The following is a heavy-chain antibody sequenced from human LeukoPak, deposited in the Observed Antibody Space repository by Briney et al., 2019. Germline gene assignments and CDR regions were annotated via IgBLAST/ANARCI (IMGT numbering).Heavy chain of an antibody. V-gene: IGHV3-15*01. CDR2: IKSKTDGGTT. Sequence: GGSLRLSCAASGFTFTNTWMSWVRQAPGKGLEWVGRIKSKTDGGTTDYAAPVKDRFTVSRDDSKDTLYLQMSGLKAEDTAVYYCTTTAGSYGIDVWGQGTMVTVSS. CDR1: GFTFTNTW. CDR3: TTTAGSYGIDV. J-gene: IGHJ3*01. D-gene: IGHD1-26*01.